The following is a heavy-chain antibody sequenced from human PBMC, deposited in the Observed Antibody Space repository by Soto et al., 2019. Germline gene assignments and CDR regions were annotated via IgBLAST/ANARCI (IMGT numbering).Heavy chain of an antibody. CDR1: GYTFTSYY. D-gene: IGHD3-10*01. Sequence: GASVKVSCKASGYTFTSYYMHWVRQAPGQGLEWMGIINPSGGSTSYAQKFQGRVTMTRDTSTSTVYMELSSLRSEDTAVYYCARDLLWFGGSYYYYMDVWGKGTTVTVS. CDR2: INPSGGST. J-gene: IGHJ6*03. CDR3: ARDLLWFGGSYYYYMDV. V-gene: IGHV1-46*03.